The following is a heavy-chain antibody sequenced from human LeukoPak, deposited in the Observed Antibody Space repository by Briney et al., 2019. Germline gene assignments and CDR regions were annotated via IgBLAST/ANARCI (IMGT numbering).Heavy chain of an antibody. Sequence: ASVKVSCKASGYTFTSYGISWVRQAPGQGLEWMGWISAYNGNTNYAQKLQGRVTMTTDTSTSTAYMELRSLRSDDTAVYYCARAPPYYDILTGLRAYDYWGQGTLVTVSS. CDR1: GYTFTSYG. CDR3: ARAPPYYDILTGLRAYDY. CDR2: ISAYNGNT. V-gene: IGHV1-18*01. D-gene: IGHD3-9*01. J-gene: IGHJ4*02.